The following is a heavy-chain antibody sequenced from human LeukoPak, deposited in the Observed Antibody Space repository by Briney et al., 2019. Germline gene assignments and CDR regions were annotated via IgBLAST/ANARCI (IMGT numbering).Heavy chain of an antibody. V-gene: IGHV3-30*04. J-gene: IGHJ3*02. CDR3: ARGYEILTGDDFDAFDI. Sequence: PGRSLRLSCAASGFTFSSYAMHWVRQAPGKGLEWVAVISYDGSNKYYADSVKGRFTISRDNSKNTLYLQMNSLRAEDTAVYYCARGYEILTGDDFDAFDIWGQGTMVTVSS. D-gene: IGHD3-9*01. CDR2: ISYDGSNK. CDR1: GFTFSSYA.